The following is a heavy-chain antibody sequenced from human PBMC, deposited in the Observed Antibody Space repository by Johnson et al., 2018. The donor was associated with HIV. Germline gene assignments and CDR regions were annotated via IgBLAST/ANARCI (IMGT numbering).Heavy chain of an antibody. CDR3: AKDLFTEREDDAFDI. V-gene: IGHV3-9*01. CDR2: ISWNRGNI. Sequence: VQLVESGGGLVQPGGSLRLSCAASGFTFDDYAMHWVRQAPGKGLEWVSGISWNRGNIGYADSVKGRFTISRDNAKNSLYLQMNSLRAEDTAVYYCAKDLFTEREDDAFDIWGQGTMVTVSS. CDR1: GFTFDDYA. D-gene: IGHD1-26*01. J-gene: IGHJ3*02.